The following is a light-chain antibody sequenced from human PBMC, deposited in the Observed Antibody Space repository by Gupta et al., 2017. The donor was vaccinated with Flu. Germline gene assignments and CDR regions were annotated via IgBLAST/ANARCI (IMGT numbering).Light chain of an antibody. J-gene: IGKJ1*01. CDR2: AAS. Sequence: DMQVTQSPSSLSASVGDRVSIRCRASQSSGTHLNWYQQKPGKAPKLLIYAASSLQSGVPSRFSGSGSGTDFTLTSTRPQDEDSDNYFRQQSYSTLFGQGTKVEIK. V-gene: IGKV1-39*01. CDR1: QSSGTH. CDR3: QQSYSTL.